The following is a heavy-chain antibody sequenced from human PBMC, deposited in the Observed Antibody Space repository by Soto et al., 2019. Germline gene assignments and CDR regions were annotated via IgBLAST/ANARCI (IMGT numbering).Heavy chain of an antibody. Sequence: GGSLRLSCAASGFTFSSYAMSWVRQAPGKGLEWVSAISGSGGSTYYADSVKGRFTISRDNSKNTLYLQMNSLRAEDTAVYYCAKDPRGEAIVVVPAAMRERPFDYWGQGTLVTVSS. D-gene: IGHD2-2*01. J-gene: IGHJ4*02. CDR3: AKDPRGEAIVVVPAAMRERPFDY. CDR2: ISGSGGST. V-gene: IGHV3-23*01. CDR1: GFTFSSYA.